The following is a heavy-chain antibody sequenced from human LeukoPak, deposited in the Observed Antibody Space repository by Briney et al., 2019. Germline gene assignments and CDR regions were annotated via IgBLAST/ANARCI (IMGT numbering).Heavy chain of an antibody. J-gene: IGHJ1*01. CDR1: GFTFSNFW. CDR3: AGSSGFIPYH. V-gene: IGHV3-7*01. CDR2: IKQDGSEE. Sequence: GGSLRLSCIGSGFTFSNFWMNRVRQAPGKGLEWVAIIKQDGSEEYYVDSVKGRFIISRDNAKNSLSLQMNSLRVEDSAVYFCAGSSGFIPYHWGQGTLVTVSS. D-gene: IGHD3-10*01.